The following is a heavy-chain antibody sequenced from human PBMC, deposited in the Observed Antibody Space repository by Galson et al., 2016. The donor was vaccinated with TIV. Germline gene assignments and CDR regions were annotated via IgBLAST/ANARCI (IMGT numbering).Heavy chain of an antibody. D-gene: IGHD5-18*01. CDR3: ARALDTSTNTAYFYYYGRDV. Sequence: SVKVSCKASGGTFSSYAISWVRQAPGQGLEWMGGIIPIFGMTNYAQKFQGRVTITADESTSTIYMELSNLRSADTADYFCARALDTSTNTAYFYYYGRDVWGQGTTVTVSS. CDR2: IIPIFGMT. V-gene: IGHV1-69*13. CDR1: GGTFSSYA. J-gene: IGHJ6*02.